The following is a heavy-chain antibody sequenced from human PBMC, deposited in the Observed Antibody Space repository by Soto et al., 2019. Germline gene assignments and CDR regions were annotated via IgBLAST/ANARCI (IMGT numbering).Heavy chain of an antibody. CDR2: IYYNGST. Sequence: QVQLQESGPGLVKPSQTLSLTCTVSGGSISSGGYYWSWIRQHPGKGRDLFGYIYYNGSTYYNPSLKSRVTISVDTSKNQFSLKLSSVTAADTAVYYCARLALQYYYGMDVWGQGTTVTVSS. CDR1: GGSISSGGYY. V-gene: IGHV4-31*03. CDR3: ARLALQYYYGMDV. J-gene: IGHJ6*02.